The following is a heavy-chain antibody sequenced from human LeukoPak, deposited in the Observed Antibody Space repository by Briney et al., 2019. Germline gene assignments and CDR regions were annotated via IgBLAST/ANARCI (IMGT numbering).Heavy chain of an antibody. Sequence: ASVKVSCKASGYTFTSYDINWVRQATGQGPEWMGWMNPNSGNTGYAQKFRGRVTMTRNTSISTAYMELSSLRSEDTAVYYCARAPSWSGFSSYYYMDVWGKGTTVTVSS. D-gene: IGHD3-3*01. CDR1: GYTFTSYD. J-gene: IGHJ6*03. CDR3: ARAPSWSGFSSYYYMDV. V-gene: IGHV1-8*01. CDR2: MNPNSGNT.